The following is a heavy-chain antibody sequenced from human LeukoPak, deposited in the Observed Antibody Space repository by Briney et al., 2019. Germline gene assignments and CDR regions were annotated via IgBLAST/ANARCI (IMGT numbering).Heavy chain of an antibody. CDR1: GGSISSYY. D-gene: IGHD2-15*01. V-gene: IGHV4-59*01. J-gene: IGHJ3*02. CDR3: ARAFLSYCSGGSCPDAFDI. Sequence: PSETLSLTCTVSGGSISSYYWSWIRQPPGKGLEWIGYIYYSGSTNYNPSLKSRVTISVDTSKNQFSLKLSSVTAADTAVYYCARAFLSYCSGGSCPDAFDIWGQGTMVTVSS. CDR2: IYYSGST.